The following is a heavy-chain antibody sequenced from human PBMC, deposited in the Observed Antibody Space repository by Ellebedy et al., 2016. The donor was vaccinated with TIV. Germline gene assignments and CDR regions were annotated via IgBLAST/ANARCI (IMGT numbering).Heavy chain of an antibody. CDR1: VFTFTSYY. D-gene: IGHD1-26*01. J-gene: IGHJ4*02. CDR3: AREGASAGADYFDY. CDR2: VNPGGGRT. Sequence: AASVTVSCKASVFTFTSYYIHWVRQAPGQGLEWMGRVNPGGGRTKFAPNFQGRLTMTRDTSTSEGYMEVRSLRSDDTAVYYWAREGASAGADYFDYWGQGTLVIVSS. V-gene: IGHV1-46*01.